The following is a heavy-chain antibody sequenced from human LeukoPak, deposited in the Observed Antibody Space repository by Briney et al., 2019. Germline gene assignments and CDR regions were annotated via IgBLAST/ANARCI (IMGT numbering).Heavy chain of an antibody. CDR1: GFTFSYYA. V-gene: IGHV3-23*01. J-gene: IGHJ4*02. CDR2: ISGSGGST. Sequence: PGGSLRLSCAASGFTFSYYAMSWVRQAPGKGLEWVSTISGSGGSTYYADSVKGRFTISRDNSKNTLYLQMNSLRAEDTAVYYCARDPRGGYPPYYFDYWGQGTLVTVSS. CDR3: ARDPRGGYPPYYFDY. D-gene: IGHD3-22*01.